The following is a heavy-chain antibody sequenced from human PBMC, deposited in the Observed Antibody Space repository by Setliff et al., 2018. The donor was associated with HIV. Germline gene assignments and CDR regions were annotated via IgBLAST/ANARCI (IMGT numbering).Heavy chain of an antibody. D-gene: IGHD3-3*01. CDR3: AGVSSQFSEWRKDYFEY. J-gene: IGHJ4*02. V-gene: IGHV1-2*02. Sequence: VASVKVSCKASGYSLTDFYIHWVRQAPGQGLEWMGWITPNSGGTEYAGKFQGRVTLTRDTSINTAYMEVTRLTSDDTAVYYCAGVSSQFSEWRKDYFEYWGRGSLVTVSS. CDR1: GYSLTDFY. CDR2: ITPNSGGT.